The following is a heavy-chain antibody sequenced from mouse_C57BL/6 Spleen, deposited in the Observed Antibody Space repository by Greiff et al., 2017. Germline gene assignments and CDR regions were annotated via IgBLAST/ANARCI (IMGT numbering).Heavy chain of an antibody. V-gene: IGHV1-64*01. CDR3: ARDGIFFDY. Sequence: VKLVESGAELVKPGASVKLSCKASGYTFTSYWMHWVKQRPGQGLEWIGMIHPNSGSTNYNEKFKSKATLTVDKSSSTAYMQLSSLTSEDSAVYYCARDGIFFDYWGQGTTLTVSS. CDR1: GYTFTSYW. J-gene: IGHJ2*01. CDR2: IHPNSGST.